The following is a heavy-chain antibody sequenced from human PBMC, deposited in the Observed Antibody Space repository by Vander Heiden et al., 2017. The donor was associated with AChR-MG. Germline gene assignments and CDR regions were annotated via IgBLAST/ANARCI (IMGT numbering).Heavy chain of an antibody. CDR3: ARGTDYGDYGDY. V-gene: IGHV4-39*01. J-gene: IGHJ4*02. D-gene: IGHD4-17*01. CDR2: IYSTGRT. Sequence: QLQLQESGPGLVKPSETLSLTCTVSGGSISSSNHHWGWIRQPPGKGLERIGNIYSTGRTYYKASLKSRVTISIDTSKNQFSLKLTSVTAADTAVYYCARGTDYGDYGDYWGQGTLVIVSS. CDR1: GGSISSSNHH.